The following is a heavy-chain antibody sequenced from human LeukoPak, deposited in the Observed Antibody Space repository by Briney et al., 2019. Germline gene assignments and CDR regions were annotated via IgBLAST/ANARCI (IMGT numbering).Heavy chain of an antibody. J-gene: IGHJ5*02. CDR2: ISSSGSTI. D-gene: IGHD1-26*01. Sequence: PGRSLRLTCAASGFTFSSYGMNWVRQAPGKGLEWVSYISSSGSTIYYGGSVKGRFTIYRDNAKNSLYLQMNRPRDEDTAVSYCARALSWYSGEFDPWGQGTLVTVSS. CDR3: ARALSWYSGEFDP. CDR1: GFTFSSYG. V-gene: IGHV3-48*02.